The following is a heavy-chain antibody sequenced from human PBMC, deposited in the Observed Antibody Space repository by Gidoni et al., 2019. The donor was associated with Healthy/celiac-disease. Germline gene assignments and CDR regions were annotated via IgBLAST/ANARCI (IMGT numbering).Heavy chain of an antibody. CDR3: ARGGGDYGDSQGY. J-gene: IGHJ4*02. CDR1: GVSFSGYY. Sequence: QVQLQQWGAGLLKPSETLSLTCAVYGVSFSGYYWSWIRQPPGKGLEWIGEINHSGSTNYNPSLKSRVTISVDTSKNQFSLKLSSVTAADTAVYYCARGGGDYGDSQGYWGQGTLVTVSS. CDR2: INHSGST. V-gene: IGHV4-34*01. D-gene: IGHD4-17*01.